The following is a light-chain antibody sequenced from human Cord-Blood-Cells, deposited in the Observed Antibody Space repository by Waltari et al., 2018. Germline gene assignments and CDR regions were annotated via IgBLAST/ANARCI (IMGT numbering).Light chain of an antibody. J-gene: IGKJ1*01. CDR3: QQYNNWPRT. CDR2: GAS. V-gene: IGKV3-15*01. Sequence: EIVMTQSPPTLSVSPWERATLSCRASQSVSSNLAWYQQKPGQAPRLLIYGASTRATGIPARFSGSGSGTEFTLTISSLQSEDFAVYYCQQYNNWPRTFGQGTKVEIK. CDR1: QSVSSN.